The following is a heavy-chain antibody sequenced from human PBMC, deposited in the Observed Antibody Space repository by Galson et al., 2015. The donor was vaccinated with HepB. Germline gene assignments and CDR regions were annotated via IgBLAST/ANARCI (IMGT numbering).Heavy chain of an antibody. CDR2: IGAYNGNT. D-gene: IGHD3-16*02. V-gene: IGHV1-18*01. J-gene: IGHJ4*02. CDR3: ARDVLGITFGGVIVLDY. CDR1: GYTFTNYG. Sequence: SVKVSCKASGYTFTNYGISWVRQAPGQGLEWMGWIGAYNGNTNYAQKLQGRVTMTTDTSTSTAYMELRSLKSDDTAVYYCARDVLGITFGGVIVLDYWGQGTLVTVSS.